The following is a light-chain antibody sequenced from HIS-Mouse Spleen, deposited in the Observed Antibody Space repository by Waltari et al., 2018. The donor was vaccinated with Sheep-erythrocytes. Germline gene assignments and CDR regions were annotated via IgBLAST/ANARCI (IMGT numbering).Light chain of an antibody. CDR3: CSYAGSSTPWV. CDR1: SSDVGSYNL. Sequence: QSALTQPASVSGSPGQSITISCTGTSSDVGSYNLVSWYQQHPGKAPKLMIYEGSKPPSGVSNRFSGSKAGNTASLTSSGLQAEDEADYYCCSYAGSSTPWVFGGGTKLTVL. V-gene: IGLV2-23*01. J-gene: IGLJ3*02. CDR2: EGS.